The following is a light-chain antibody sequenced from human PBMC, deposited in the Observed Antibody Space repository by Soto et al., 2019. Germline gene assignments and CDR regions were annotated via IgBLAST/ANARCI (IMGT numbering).Light chain of an antibody. CDR1: QSVSSSY. J-gene: IGKJ4*01. CDR2: GAS. V-gene: IGKV3-20*01. CDR3: QQYGSSPLT. Sequence: EIVLTQSPGTLSLSPGERATLSCRASQSVSSSYLAWYQQKPGQAPRLLIYGASSRATGIPDRFSGSGSGTAFTLTISTLEPDDFALYYCQQYGSSPLTFGGGTKVEIK.